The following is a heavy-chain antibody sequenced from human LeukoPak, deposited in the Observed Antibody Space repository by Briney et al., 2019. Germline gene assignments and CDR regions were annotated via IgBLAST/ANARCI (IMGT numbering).Heavy chain of an antibody. CDR1: GFSFSSYA. V-gene: IGHV3-23*01. CDR2: VSGSGDNT. Sequence: GGSLKLSCAASGFSFSSYAMSWVRQAPGKGLEWVSSVSGSGDNTYYAESVKGRFTISRDNSKNTLFLQMNSLRAEDTAVFYCAKRSGYTTGWFFDFWGQGTLVTASS. D-gene: IGHD6-19*01. J-gene: IGHJ4*02. CDR3: AKRSGYTTGWFFDF.